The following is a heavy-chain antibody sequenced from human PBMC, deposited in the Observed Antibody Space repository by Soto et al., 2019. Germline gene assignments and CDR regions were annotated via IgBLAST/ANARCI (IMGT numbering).Heavy chain of an antibody. Sequence: SETLSLTCTVSGGSVSSGSYYWSWSRQPPGKGLEWIGYIYYSGSTNYNPSLKSRVTISVDTSKNQFSLKLSSVTAADTAVYYCASWMYYDILTGYHIDYWGQGTLVTVSS. CDR1: GGSVSSGSYY. CDR2: IYYSGST. V-gene: IGHV4-61*01. J-gene: IGHJ4*02. D-gene: IGHD3-9*01. CDR3: ASWMYYDILTGYHIDY.